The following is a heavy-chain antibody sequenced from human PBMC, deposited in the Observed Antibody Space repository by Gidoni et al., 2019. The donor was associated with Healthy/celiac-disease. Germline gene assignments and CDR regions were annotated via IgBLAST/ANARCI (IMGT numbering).Heavy chain of an antibody. CDR1: GFTFSTYS. V-gene: IGHV3-21*01. CDR3: ARDPGRLAVAGRTY. J-gene: IGHJ4*02. CDR2: ISSSSSYI. Sequence: EVQLVESGGGLVKPGGSLSLSCAASGFTFSTYSMNWVRQAPGKGLEWVSSISSSSSYIYYADSVKGRFTISRDNAKNSLYLQMNSLRAEDTAVYYCARDPGRLAVAGRTYWGQGTLVTVSS. D-gene: IGHD6-19*01.